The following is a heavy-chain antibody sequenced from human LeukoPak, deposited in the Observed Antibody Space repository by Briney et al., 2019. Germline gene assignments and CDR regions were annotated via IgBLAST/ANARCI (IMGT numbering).Heavy chain of an antibody. D-gene: IGHD2-2*01. V-gene: IGHV3-30*18. CDR2: ISYDGSNK. J-gene: IGHJ5*02. Sequence: PGGSLRLSCAASGFTFSSYGMHWVRQAPGKGLEWVAVISYDGSNKYYADSVKGRFTISRDNSKNTLYLQMNSLRAEDTAVYYCAKDRKIVVVPAANGFDPWGQGTLVTVSS. CDR1: GFTFSSYG. CDR3: AKDRKIVVVPAANGFDP.